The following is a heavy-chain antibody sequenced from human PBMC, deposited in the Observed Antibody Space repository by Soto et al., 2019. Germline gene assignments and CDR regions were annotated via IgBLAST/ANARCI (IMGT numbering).Heavy chain of an antibody. V-gene: IGHV1-18*01. CDR2: ISAYNGNT. CDR1: GYTFSSYG. D-gene: IGHD1-26*01. CDR3: ARREVGTTLDFDY. Sequence: QVQLVQTGAEVKKPGASVKVSCKASGYTFSSYGISWVRQAPGQGLEWMGWISAYNGNTMYAQKVQGRVTMTTDTSTSTAYMELRSLRSEDTAVYYGARREVGTTLDFDYWGQGTLVTVSS. J-gene: IGHJ4*02.